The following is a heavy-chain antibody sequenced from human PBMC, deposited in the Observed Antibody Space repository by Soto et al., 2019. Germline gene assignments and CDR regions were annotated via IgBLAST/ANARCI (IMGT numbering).Heavy chain of an antibody. CDR3: ARQLGRIDY. J-gene: IGHJ4*02. CDR2: IYYSGST. D-gene: IGHD1-26*01. Sequence: QVQLQESGPGLVKPSETLSLTCTVSGGSTSNYYWSWIRQPPGKGLEWIGNIYYSGSTNYNPSLKSRVAISVDTSKNQFSLKLNSVIAADTAVYYCARQLGRIDYWGXGILVTVSS. V-gene: IGHV4-59*08. CDR1: GGSTSNYY.